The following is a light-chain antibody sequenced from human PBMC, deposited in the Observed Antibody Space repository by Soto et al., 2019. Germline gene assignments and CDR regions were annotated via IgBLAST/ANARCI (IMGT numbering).Light chain of an antibody. CDR1: NSDVGSYNL. Sequence: QSALTQPASVSGSPGQSITISCTGTNSDVGSYNLVSWYQQHPGEAPKLMIYEGTKRPSGISSRFSGSKSGNTASLTISGLQADDEADYYCATWDSSLSAAVFGGGTKLTVL. CDR2: EGT. CDR3: ATWDSSLSAAV. V-gene: IGLV2-23*01. J-gene: IGLJ2*01.